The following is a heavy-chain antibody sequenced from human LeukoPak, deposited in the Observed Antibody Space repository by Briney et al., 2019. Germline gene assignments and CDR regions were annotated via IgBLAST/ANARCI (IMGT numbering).Heavy chain of an antibody. Sequence: ASVKVSCKASGGTFSSYAISWVRQAPGQGLEWMGGIIPIFGTANYAQKFQGRVTITADESTSTAYMELSSLRSEDTAVYYCARDPNYYDSSGYFEYFQHWGQGTLVTVSS. CDR3: ARDPNYYDSSGYFEYFQH. V-gene: IGHV1-69*13. J-gene: IGHJ1*01. CDR2: IIPIFGTA. D-gene: IGHD3-22*01. CDR1: GGTFSSYA.